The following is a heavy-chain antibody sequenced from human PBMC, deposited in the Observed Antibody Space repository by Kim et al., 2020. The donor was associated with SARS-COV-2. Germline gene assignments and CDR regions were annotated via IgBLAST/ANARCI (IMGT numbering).Heavy chain of an antibody. CDR3: VGGIHWRSSGAFDM. Sequence: AVSVKSRITINPDTSKNQFSLQLNSVTPEDTAVYYCVGGIHWRSSGAFDMWGQGTMVTVSS. V-gene: IGHV6-1*01. J-gene: IGHJ3*02. D-gene: IGHD1-1*01.